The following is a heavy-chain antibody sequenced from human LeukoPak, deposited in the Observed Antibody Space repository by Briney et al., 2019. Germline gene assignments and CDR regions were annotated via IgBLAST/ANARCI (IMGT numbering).Heavy chain of an antibody. CDR3: ARETYDFWSGPIYGMDV. V-gene: IGHV3-66*01. CDR2: IYSGGST. CDR1: GFTVSSNY. J-gene: IGHJ6*02. Sequence: GGSLRLSCAASGFTVSSNYMSWVRQAPGKGLEWVSVIYSGGSTYYADSVKGRFTISRDNSKNTLYLQMNSLRAEDTAVYYCARETYDFWSGPIYGMDVWGQGTTVTVSS. D-gene: IGHD3/OR15-3a*01.